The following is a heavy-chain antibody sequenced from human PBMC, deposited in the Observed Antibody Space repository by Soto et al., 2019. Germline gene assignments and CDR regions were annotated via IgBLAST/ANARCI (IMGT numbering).Heavy chain of an antibody. CDR3: ARVRRGYYYDSSGYYWFFDY. Sequence: PSETLSLTCAVYGGSFSGYYWSWIRQPPGKGLEWIGEINHSGSTNYNPSLKSRVTISVDTSKNQFSLKLSSVTAADTAVYYCARVRRGYYYDSSGYYWFFDYWGQGTLVTVSS. J-gene: IGHJ4*02. CDR2: INHSGST. CDR1: GGSFSGYY. D-gene: IGHD3-22*01. V-gene: IGHV4-34*01.